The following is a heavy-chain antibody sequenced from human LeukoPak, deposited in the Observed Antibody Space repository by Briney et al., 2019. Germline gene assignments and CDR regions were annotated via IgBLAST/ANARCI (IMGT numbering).Heavy chain of an antibody. V-gene: IGHV3-23*01. CDR1: GFTFNNYA. CDR2: ISGSGSTT. CDR3: AKGSTRTQTRYLDP. D-gene: IGHD2-2*01. J-gene: IGHJ5*02. Sequence: GGSLRLSCAVSGFTFNNYAMAWVRQAPGKGLERVSAISGSGSTTYYADSVKGRFTISRDNSKNTLYLQMSSLRAEDTAVYFCAKGSTRTQTRYLDPWGQGTLVTVSS.